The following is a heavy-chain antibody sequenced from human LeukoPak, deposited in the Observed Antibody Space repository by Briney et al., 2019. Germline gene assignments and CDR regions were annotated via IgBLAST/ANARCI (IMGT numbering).Heavy chain of an antibody. V-gene: IGHV4-59*01. CDR1: GVSISRYY. D-gene: IGHD2-15*01. CDR3: ARDQVPSDGSEVWFDP. J-gene: IGHJ5*02. Sequence: KSSETLSLTCTVSGVSISRYYWSWVRQPPGKGLEWIGYIYYSGSTNYNPSLKSRVTISVDTSKNQFSLRLSSVTAADTAVYYCARDQVPSDGSEVWFDPWGQGTLVTVSS. CDR2: IYYSGST.